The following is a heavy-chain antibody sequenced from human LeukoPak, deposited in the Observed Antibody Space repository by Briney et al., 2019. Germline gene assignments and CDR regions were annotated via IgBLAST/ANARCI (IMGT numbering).Heavy chain of an antibody. J-gene: IGHJ4*02. D-gene: IGHD2-21*02. CDR3: ARVSFYCGGDCYSRSYFDY. V-gene: IGHV1-69*13. CDR1: GGAFSSYA. CDR2: IIPIFGTA. Sequence: SVKVSCKASGGAFSSYAISWVRQDPGQGLEWMGGIIPIFGTANYAQKFQGRVTITADESTSTAYMELSSLRSEDTAVYYCARVSFYCGGDCYSRSYFDYWGQGTLVTVSS.